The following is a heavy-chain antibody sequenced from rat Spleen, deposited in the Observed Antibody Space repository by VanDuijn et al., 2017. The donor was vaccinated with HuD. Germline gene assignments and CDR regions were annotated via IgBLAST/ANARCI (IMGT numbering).Heavy chain of an antibody. J-gene: IGHJ4*01. V-gene: IGHV2-34*01. CDR2: MWYDGDT. Sequence: QVQLKESGPGLVQPSETLSLTCTVSGFSLSSYSVSWVRQPSGKGPEWLGRMWYDGDTVYNSALKSRLSISRDTSKNQVFLKMDSLQTEDTATYYCARSVMYTTDYYYVRVMDAWGQGTSVTVSS. D-gene: IGHD1-6*01. CDR1: GFSLSSYS. CDR3: ARSVMYTTDYYYVRVMDA.